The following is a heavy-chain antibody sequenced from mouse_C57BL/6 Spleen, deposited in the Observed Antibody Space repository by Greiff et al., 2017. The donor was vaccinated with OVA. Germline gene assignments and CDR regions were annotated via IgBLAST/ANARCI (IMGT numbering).Heavy chain of an antibody. V-gene: IGHV1-64*01. Sequence: QVQLQQPGAELVKPGASVKLSCKASGYTFTSYWMHWVKQRPGPGLEWIGMIHPNSGSTNYNEKFKSKATLTVDKSSSTAYMQLSSLTSEDSAVYYCASYDYDGYYAMDDWGQGTSVTVSS. CDR3: ASYDYDGYYAMDD. CDR2: IHPNSGST. CDR1: GYTFTSYW. J-gene: IGHJ4*01. D-gene: IGHD2-4*01.